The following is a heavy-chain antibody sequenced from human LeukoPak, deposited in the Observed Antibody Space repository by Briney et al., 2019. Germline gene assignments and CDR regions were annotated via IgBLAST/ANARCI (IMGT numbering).Heavy chain of an antibody. J-gene: IGHJ2*01. D-gene: IGHD7-27*01. CDR3: ARHFPSWALRGWYFDL. CDR2: IYYSGST. Sequence: SETLSLTCTVSGGSISSYYWSWIRQPPGKGLEWIGSIYYSGSTYYNPSLKSRVTISVDTSKNQFSLKLSSVTAADTAVFYCARHFPSWALRGWYFDLWGRGNLVTVSS. V-gene: IGHV4-59*05. CDR1: GGSISSYY.